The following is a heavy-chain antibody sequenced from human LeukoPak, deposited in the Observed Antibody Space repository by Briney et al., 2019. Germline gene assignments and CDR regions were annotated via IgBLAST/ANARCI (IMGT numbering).Heavy chain of an antibody. J-gene: IGHJ4*02. D-gene: IGHD5-24*01. CDR2: INPSGGST. Sequence: ASVKVSCKASGYTFTSYYMHWVRQAPGQGLEWMGIINPSGGSTSYAQKFQGRVTMTRDTSTSTAYMELRSLRSDDTAVYYCARSQDGYNPDWGQGTLVTVSS. V-gene: IGHV1-46*01. CDR3: ARSQDGYNPD. CDR1: GYTFTSYY.